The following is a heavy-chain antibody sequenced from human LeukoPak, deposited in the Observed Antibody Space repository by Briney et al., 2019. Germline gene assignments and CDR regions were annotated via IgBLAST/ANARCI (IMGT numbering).Heavy chain of an antibody. D-gene: IGHD1-1*01. V-gene: IGHV4-4*09. Sequence: PSQTLSLTCTVSGGSISSYYWSWIRQPPAKGLEWIGYIYTSGSTNYNPSLKSRVTISVDTSKNQFPLKPGSGAAADTAVYYCARLIQRWFDPWGQGTLVTVSS. CDR2: IYTSGST. J-gene: IGHJ5*02. CDR3: ARLIQRWFDP. CDR1: GGSISSYY.